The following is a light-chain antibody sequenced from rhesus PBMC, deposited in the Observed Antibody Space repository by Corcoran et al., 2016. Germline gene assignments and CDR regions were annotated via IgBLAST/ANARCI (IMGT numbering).Light chain of an antibody. J-gene: IGKJ1*01. Sequence: DIQMTQSPSSLSASVGDTVTITCRASQGMSSWLAWYQQKPGKAPKLLIYKASNLQSGVPSRFSGIGSGTDFTLTIRSLQSEDFATYYCHQYSSRPWTFGQGTKVEIK. V-gene: IGKV1-22*01. CDR3: HQYSSRPWT. CDR2: KAS. CDR1: QGMSSW.